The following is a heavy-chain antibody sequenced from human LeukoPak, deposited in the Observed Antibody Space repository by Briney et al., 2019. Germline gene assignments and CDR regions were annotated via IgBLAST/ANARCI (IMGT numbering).Heavy chain of an antibody. CDR3: ARRGRYFDY. CDR2: ISSSSSYT. D-gene: IGHD3-16*01. Sequence: GGSLRLSCAASGFTFSDYYMSWIRQAPGKGLEWVSYISSSSSYTNYADSVKGRFTISRDNAKSSLYLQMNSLRAEDTAVYYCARRGRYFDYWGQGTLVTVSS. V-gene: IGHV3-11*06. CDR1: GFTFSDYY. J-gene: IGHJ4*02.